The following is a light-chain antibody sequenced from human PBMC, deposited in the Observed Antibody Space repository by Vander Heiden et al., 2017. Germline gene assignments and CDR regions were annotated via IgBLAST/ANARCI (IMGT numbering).Light chain of an antibody. CDR2: KAS. CDR1: QYNADF. Sequence: THMTQSPSTLSASVGDTVTITCRASQYNADFLAWYQQKPGKAPKLLIYKASNLHSGVPSRFSGSGSGTEFTLTISSLQPDDFATYSCQQNNAYPLTFGGGTNVEI. J-gene: IGKJ4*01. V-gene: IGKV1-5*03. CDR3: QQNNAYPLT.